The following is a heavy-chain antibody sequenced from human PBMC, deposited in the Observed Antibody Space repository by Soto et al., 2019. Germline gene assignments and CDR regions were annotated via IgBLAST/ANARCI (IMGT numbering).Heavy chain of an antibody. CDR2: ISYDGSNK. D-gene: IGHD5-18*01. J-gene: IGHJ4*02. Sequence: GGSLRLSCAASGFTFSSYAMHWVRQAPGKGLEWVAVISYDGSNKYYADSVKGRFTISRDNSKNTLYLQMNSLRAEDTAVYYCARTERFLVYSYGIFDYWGQGTLVTVSS. V-gene: IGHV3-30-3*01. CDR1: GFTFSSYA. CDR3: ARTERFLVYSYGIFDY.